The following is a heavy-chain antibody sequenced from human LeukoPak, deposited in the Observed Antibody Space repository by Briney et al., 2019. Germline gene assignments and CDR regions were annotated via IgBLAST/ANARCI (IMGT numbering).Heavy chain of an antibody. CDR3: GRGDLCRELDH. V-gene: IGHV1-18*01. CDR1: GYIFNSHG. Sequence: ASVKVSCKASGYIFNSHGFSWVRQAPGQGLEWLGWISAYNGNTDYAQKFQGRLTMTTGSSTNTVYMELGSLRSEDTAIYYCGRGDLCRELDHWGQGTQVIVSS. D-gene: IGHD1-26*01. CDR2: ISAYNGNT. J-gene: IGHJ4*02.